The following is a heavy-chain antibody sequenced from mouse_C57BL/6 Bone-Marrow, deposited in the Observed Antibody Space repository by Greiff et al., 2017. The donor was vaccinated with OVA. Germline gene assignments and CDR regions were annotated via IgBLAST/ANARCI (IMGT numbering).Heavy chain of an antibody. CDR3: TSFPSTVVATRYY. V-gene: IGHV1-58*01. CDR2: IYIGNGYT. J-gene: IGHJ2*01. CDR1: GYTFTSYG. D-gene: IGHD1-1*01. Sequence: EVKLQQSGAELVRPGSSVKMSCKTPGYTFTSYGINWVKQRPGQGLEWIGYIYIGNGYTEYNEKFKGKATLTSDTSSSTAYMQRSRMTSEDSAIYFSTSFPSTVVATRYYWGQGTTLTVSS.